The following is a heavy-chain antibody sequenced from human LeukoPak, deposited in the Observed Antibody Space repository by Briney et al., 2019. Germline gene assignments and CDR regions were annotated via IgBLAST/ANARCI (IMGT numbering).Heavy chain of an antibody. CDR1: GGSISSTNW. CDR2: IYHSGST. V-gene: IGHV4-4*02. D-gene: IGHD4-17*01. CDR3: ARGTVTTLFDY. Sequence: SGTLSLTCAVSGGSISSTNWWSWVRQPPGKGLEWNEEIYHSGSTEYKPSLKSRVTISVDKSKNQFSLKLTSVTAADTAVYFCARGTVTTLFDYWGQGTLVTVSS. J-gene: IGHJ4*02.